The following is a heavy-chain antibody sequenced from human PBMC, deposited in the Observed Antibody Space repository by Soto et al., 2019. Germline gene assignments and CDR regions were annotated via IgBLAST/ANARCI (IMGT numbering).Heavy chain of an antibody. CDR2: INPSADST. Sequence: EASVKVSCKTSGYTFTNYFIHWVRQAPGQGLEWMGIINPSADSTNYAQKFQGRVTVTRDTSTSTVYMELRSLRSEDTAVYFCAREYGGSRVFDYWGQGTLVTVSS. D-gene: IGHD1-26*01. V-gene: IGHV1-46*01. CDR1: GYTFTNYF. J-gene: IGHJ4*02. CDR3: AREYGGSRVFDY.